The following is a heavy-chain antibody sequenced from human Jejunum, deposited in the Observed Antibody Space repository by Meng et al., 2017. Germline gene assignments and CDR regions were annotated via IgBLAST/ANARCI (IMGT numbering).Heavy chain of an antibody. V-gene: IGHV3-74*01. D-gene: IGHD5-12*01. CDR3: ARALGGYDDC. Sequence: GGSLRLSCAASGFTFSTYWMHWVRQAPGKGLMWVSRISGDGTTTNYADSVKGRFTISRDNAKNTLYLEMTSLGAEDMAVYYCARALGGYDDCWGQGTLVTVSS. J-gene: IGHJ4*02. CDR1: GFTFSTYW. CDR2: ISGDGTTT.